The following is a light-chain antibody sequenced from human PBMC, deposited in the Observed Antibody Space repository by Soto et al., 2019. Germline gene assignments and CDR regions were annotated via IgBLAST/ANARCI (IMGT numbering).Light chain of an antibody. CDR3: QQYGSSPWT. V-gene: IGKV3-20*01. CDR2: GAS. Sequence: TLSPGTPPLSRGRPATLSCIASERVSSSDLAWYQQNPGQAPRPLIYGASSRAIGIPDRFSGSGSGTDFTLTISILVPEDFAVYYCQQYGSSPWTFGQGTKVDIK. CDR1: ERVSSSD. J-gene: IGKJ1*01.